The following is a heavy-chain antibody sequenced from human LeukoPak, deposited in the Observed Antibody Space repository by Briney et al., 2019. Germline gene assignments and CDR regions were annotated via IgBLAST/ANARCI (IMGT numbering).Heavy chain of an antibody. V-gene: IGHV3-53*01. Sequence: GGSLRLSCAASGFTVSNTYMSWVRQAPGKGLEWVSLIYSGGGTYSADSVKGRFTISRDISKNTLYLQMNSLRAEDTAVSYCVTECGTECTKFDHWGHGTLVTVSS. J-gene: IGHJ4*01. CDR3: VTECGTECTKFDH. CDR1: GFTVSNTY. D-gene: IGHD2-8*02. CDR2: IYSGGGT.